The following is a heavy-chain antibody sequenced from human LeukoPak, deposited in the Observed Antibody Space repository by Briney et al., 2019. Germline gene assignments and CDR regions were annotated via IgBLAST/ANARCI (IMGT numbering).Heavy chain of an antibody. CDR3: AKGKTGGAFDGFHV. D-gene: IGHD2-21*01. Sequence: PGGSLRLSCAASGFTFDDYAMHWVRHAPGKGLEWVSSITWDSYTIGYADTVKGRFTTSRDNARNSLYLQLNSLRGDDTALYYCAKGKTGGAFDGFHVWGQGTMVTVSS. CDR1: GFTFDDYA. V-gene: IGHV3-9*01. J-gene: IGHJ3*01. CDR2: ITWDSYTI.